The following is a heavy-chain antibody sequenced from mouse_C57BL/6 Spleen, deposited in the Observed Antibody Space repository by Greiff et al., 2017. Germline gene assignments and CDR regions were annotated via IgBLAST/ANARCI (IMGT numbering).Heavy chain of an antibody. D-gene: IGHD1-1*01. Sequence: VQLQQSGAELVRPGSSVKLSCKASGYTFTSYWMHWVKQRPIQGLEWIGNIDPSDSETHYNQKFKDKATLTVDKSSSTAYMQLSSLTSEDSAVYYCARGTVVATNWYFDVWGTGTTVTVSS. CDR2: IDPSDSET. J-gene: IGHJ1*03. V-gene: IGHV1-52*01. CDR3: ARGTVVATNWYFDV. CDR1: GYTFTSYW.